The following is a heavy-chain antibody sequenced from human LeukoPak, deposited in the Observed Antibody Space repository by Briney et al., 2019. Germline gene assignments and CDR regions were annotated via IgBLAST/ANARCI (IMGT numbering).Heavy chain of an antibody. CDR2: IYYSGST. Sequence: PSETLSLTCTVSGGSISSYYWSWIRQPPGKGLEWIGYIYYSGSTNYIPSLKSRVTISVDTSKNQFSLKLSSVTAADTAVYYCARFPSTRTVRGAAGAFDIWGQGTMVTVSS. CDR3: ARFPSTRTVRGAAGAFDI. CDR1: GGSISSYY. J-gene: IGHJ3*02. D-gene: IGHD3-10*01. V-gene: IGHV4-59*08.